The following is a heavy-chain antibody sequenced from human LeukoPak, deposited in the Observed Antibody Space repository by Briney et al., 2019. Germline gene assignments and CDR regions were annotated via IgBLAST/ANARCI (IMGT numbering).Heavy chain of an antibody. CDR3: ARTGNHPRAARRYNWFDP. CDR1: GFSFSSYA. Sequence: PGGSLRLSCAASGFSFSSYAMHWVRQAPGKGLEWMGRIIPILGIANYAQKFQGRVTITADKSTSTAYMELSSLRSEDTAVYYCARTGNHPRAARRYNWFDPWGQGTLVTVSS. J-gene: IGHJ5*02. D-gene: IGHD6-6*01. CDR2: IIPILGIA. V-gene: IGHV1-69*04.